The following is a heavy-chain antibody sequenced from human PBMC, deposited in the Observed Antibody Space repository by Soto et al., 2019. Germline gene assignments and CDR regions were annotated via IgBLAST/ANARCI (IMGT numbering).Heavy chain of an antibody. V-gene: IGHV3-48*03. D-gene: IGHD6-13*01. CDR1: GLTFSRYE. CDR3: ARLIAGAGGPLDY. Sequence: GDMRLSCAASGLTFSRYEMNWIRQAPGKGLERVSYISSSGSTIYYADSVKGRFTISRDNAKNSLYLQMNSLRAEDTAVYYCARLIAGAGGPLDYWGQGTLVNVSS. J-gene: IGHJ4*02. CDR2: ISSSGSTI.